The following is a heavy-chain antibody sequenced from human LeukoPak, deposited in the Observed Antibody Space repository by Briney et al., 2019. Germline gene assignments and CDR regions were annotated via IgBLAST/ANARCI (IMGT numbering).Heavy chain of an antibody. D-gene: IGHD5-24*01. J-gene: IGHJ4*02. CDR2: IIPIFGTA. CDR3: VSGGGDGRYYFDY. Sequence: ASVKVSCKASGGTFSSYAISWVRQAPGQGLEWMGGIIPIFGTANYAQKFQGRVTITTDESTSTAYMELSSLRSEDTAVYYCVSGGGDGRYYFDYWGQGTLVTVSS. V-gene: IGHV1-69*05. CDR1: GGTFSSYA.